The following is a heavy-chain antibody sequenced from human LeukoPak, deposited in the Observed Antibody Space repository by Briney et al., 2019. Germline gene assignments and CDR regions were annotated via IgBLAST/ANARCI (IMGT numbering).Heavy chain of an antibody. CDR2: FDPEDGET. D-gene: IGHD3-9*01. Sequence: ASVKVSCKVSGYTLTELSMHWVRQAPGKGLEWMGGFDPEDGETIYAQKFQGRVTMTEDTSTDTAYMELSSLRSEDTAVYYCATSYDILTGYYHPFDYWGQGTLVTVSS. J-gene: IGHJ4*02. V-gene: IGHV1-24*01. CDR1: GYTLTELS. CDR3: ATSYDILTGYYHPFDY.